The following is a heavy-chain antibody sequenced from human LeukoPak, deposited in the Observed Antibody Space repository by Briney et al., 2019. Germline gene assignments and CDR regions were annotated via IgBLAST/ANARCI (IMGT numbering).Heavy chain of an antibody. CDR2: INHSGGT. Sequence: SETLSLTCGVYSGSFSGYYWTWIRQPPGKGLEWIGEINHSGGTNYNPSLKSRVTISFDTSKNQFSLKLSSVTAADTAVYYCARDSYYYDSSGYSNFDYWGQGTLVTVSS. V-gene: IGHV4-34*01. CDR3: ARDSYYYDSSGYSNFDY. CDR1: SGSFSGYY. D-gene: IGHD3-22*01. J-gene: IGHJ4*02.